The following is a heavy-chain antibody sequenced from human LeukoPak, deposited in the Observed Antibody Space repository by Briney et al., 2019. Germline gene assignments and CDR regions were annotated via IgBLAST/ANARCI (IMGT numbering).Heavy chain of an antibody. J-gene: IGHJ4*02. CDR3: AANGGPFDF. CDR1: GFTFSSYW. Sequence: GGSLRLSCAASGFTFSSYWMSWDRQAPGKGLEWVANINQHGTDKYYVDSVRGRFNISRDNAKNSLYLQMNSLRAEDTAVYYCAANGGPFDFWGQGTLVTVSS. CDR2: INQHGTDK. D-gene: IGHD4-23*01. V-gene: IGHV3-7*05.